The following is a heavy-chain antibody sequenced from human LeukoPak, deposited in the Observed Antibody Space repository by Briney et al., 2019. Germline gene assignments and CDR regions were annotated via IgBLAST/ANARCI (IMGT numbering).Heavy chain of an antibody. J-gene: IGHJ5*02. CDR2: TTVNGGST. Sequence: GGSLRLSCAASGFTFSNYGMSWVRQAPEKGLEWVSTTTVNGGSTNYADSVKGRFTISRDNSKNTLYLQMNSLRAEDTAVYYCARWYYYETSGLYYGSFDNWGQGTLVTVSS. D-gene: IGHD3-22*01. CDR1: GFTFSNYG. CDR3: ARWYYYETSGLYYGSFDN. V-gene: IGHV3-23*01.